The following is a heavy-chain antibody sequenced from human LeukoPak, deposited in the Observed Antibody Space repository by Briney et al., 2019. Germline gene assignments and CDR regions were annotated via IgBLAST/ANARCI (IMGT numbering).Heavy chain of an antibody. J-gene: IGHJ4*02. CDR2: INPDGGTT. CDR1: KFTFRSYW. CDR3: ARGRSRSYSSVDY. V-gene: IGHV3-74*01. D-gene: IGHD6-25*01. Sequence: PGGSLRLSCAASKFTFRSYWMHWVRQAPGKGLVWVSRINPDGGTTNYADSVKGRFTISRDNSKNTLYLQMNSLRAEDTAVYYCARGRSRSYSSVDYWGQGTLVTVSS.